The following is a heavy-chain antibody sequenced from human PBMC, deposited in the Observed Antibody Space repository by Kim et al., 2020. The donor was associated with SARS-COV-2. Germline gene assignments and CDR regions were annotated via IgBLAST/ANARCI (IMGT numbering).Heavy chain of an antibody. Sequence: GSLRLSCAASGFTFSTYWMSWVRQAPGKGLEWVANIKYDGSEKYYVDSVKGRFTISRDNGKNSLYLQMNSLRAEDTAVYYCARANYYASSGYFIFDYWG. J-gene: IGHJ4*01. D-gene: IGHD3-22*01. CDR2: IKYDGSEK. V-gene: IGHV3-7*05. CDR1: GFTFSTYW. CDR3: ARANYYASSGYFIFDY.